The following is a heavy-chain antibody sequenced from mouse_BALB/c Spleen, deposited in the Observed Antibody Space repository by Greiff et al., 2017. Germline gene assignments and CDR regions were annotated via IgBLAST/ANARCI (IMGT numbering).Heavy chain of an antibody. V-gene: IGHV2-2*01. CDR1: GFSLTSYG. Sequence: VKLVESGPGLVQPSQSLSITCTVSGFSLTSYGVHWVRQSPGKGLEWLGVIWSGGSTDYNAAFISRLSISKDNSKSQVFLKMNSLQTDDTAMYYCARDRGYDVPFAYWGQGTLVTVSA. D-gene: IGHD2-2*01. CDR2: IWSGGST. J-gene: IGHJ3*01. CDR3: ARDRGYDVPFAY.